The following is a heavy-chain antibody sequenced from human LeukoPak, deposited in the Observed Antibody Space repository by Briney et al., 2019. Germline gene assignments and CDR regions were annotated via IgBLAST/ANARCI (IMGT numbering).Heavy chain of an antibody. CDR2: IKEDGSEK. Sequence: PGGSLRLSCAASGFTFNRDWTAWVRQAPGKGLEWVANIKEDGSEKNYVDSVKGRFAISRDNAKNSLYLQMNSLRAEDTAVYYCARGPLGWLPLYYYGMDVWGQGTLVTVSS. CDR3: ARGPLGWLPLYYYGMDV. J-gene: IGHJ6*02. V-gene: IGHV3-7*03. CDR1: GFTFNRDW. D-gene: IGHD5-24*01.